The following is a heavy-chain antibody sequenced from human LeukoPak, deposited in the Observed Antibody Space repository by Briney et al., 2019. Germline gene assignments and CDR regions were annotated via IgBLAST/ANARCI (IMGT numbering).Heavy chain of an antibody. V-gene: IGHV4-34*01. CDR3: ARGSAVRNYYDSSGYYYDYFDY. D-gene: IGHD3-22*01. Sequence: PSETLSLTCAVYGGSFSGYYWSWIRQPPGKGLEWIGEINHSGSTNYNPSLKSRVTISVDTSKNQFSLKLSSVTAADTAVYYCARGSAVRNYYDSSGYYYDYFDYWGQGTLVTVSS. CDR2: INHSGST. J-gene: IGHJ4*02. CDR1: GGSFSGYY.